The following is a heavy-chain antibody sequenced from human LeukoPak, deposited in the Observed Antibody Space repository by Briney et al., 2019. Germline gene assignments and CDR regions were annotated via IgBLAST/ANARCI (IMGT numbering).Heavy chain of an antibody. D-gene: IGHD3-10*01. CDR2: ISAYNGNT. CDR1: GYTFTSYG. V-gene: IGHV1-18*01. Sequence: ASVKVSCKASGYTFTSYGISWVRQAPGQRLEWMGWISAYNGNTNYAQKLQGRVTMTTDTSTSTAYMELRSLRSDDTAVYYCARDSRPGYYYGSGRTWFDPWGQGTLVTVSS. CDR3: ARDSRPGYYYGSGRTWFDP. J-gene: IGHJ5*02.